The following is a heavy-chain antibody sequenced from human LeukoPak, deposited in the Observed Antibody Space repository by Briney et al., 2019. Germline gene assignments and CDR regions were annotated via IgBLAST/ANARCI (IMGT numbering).Heavy chain of an antibody. CDR2: IIPIFGTA. CDR3: ARFWSGYSYGMDV. J-gene: IGHJ6*02. CDR1: GYTFTSYG. Sequence: GASVKVSCKASGYTFTSYGISWVRQAPGQGLEWMGGIIPIFGTANYAQKFQGRVTITADESTSTAYMELSSLRSEDTAVYYCARFWSGYSYGMDVWGQGTTVTVSS. D-gene: IGHD3-3*01. V-gene: IGHV1-69*13.